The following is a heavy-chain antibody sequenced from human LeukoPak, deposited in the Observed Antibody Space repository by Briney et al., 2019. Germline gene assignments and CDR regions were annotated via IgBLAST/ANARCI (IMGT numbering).Heavy chain of an antibody. V-gene: IGHV4-59*08. D-gene: IGHD1-26*01. CDR3: ARHVVLVGALPEDYFDY. CDR2: IYYSGST. CDR1: GGSFSGYY. J-gene: IGHJ4*02. Sequence: KTSETLSLTCAVYGGSFSGYYWSWIRQPPGKGLEWIGYIYYSGSTNYNPSLKSRVTISVDTSKNQFSLKLSSVTAADTAVYYCARHVVLVGALPEDYFDYWGQGTLVTVSS.